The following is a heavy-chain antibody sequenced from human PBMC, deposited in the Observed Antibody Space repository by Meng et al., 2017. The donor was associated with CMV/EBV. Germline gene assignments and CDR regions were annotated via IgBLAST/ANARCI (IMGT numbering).Heavy chain of an antibody. D-gene: IGHD2-15*01. CDR1: GYTFTGYG. CDR2: INAGDGNR. J-gene: IGHJ4*02. V-gene: IGHV1-3*01. CDR3: ARGNGVAHDY. Sequence: QVQLVQSGAEVKKPGASVKVSCKASGYTFTGYGIHCVRQAPGQRLEWMGWINAGDGNRKYSQKFRDRVTIPRHPPASTAYMELSSLRSEDTAVYYCARGNGVAHDYWGQGTPVTVSS.